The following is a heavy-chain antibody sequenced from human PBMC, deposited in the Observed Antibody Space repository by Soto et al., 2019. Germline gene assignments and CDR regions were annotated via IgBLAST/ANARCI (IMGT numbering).Heavy chain of an antibody. J-gene: IGHJ4*02. CDR2: IYYSGST. CDR3: AGGYYDSSGSFDY. D-gene: IGHD3-22*01. Sequence: SETLSLTCTVSGGSISSSSYYWGWIRQPPGKGLEWIGSIYYSGSTYYNPSLKSRVTISVDTSKNQFSLKLSSVTAADTAVYYSAGGYYDSSGSFDYWGQGTLVTVSS. V-gene: IGHV4-39*01. CDR1: GGSISSSSYY.